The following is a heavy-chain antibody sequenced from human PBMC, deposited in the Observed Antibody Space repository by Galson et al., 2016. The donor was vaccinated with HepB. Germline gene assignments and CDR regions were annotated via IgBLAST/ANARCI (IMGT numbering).Heavy chain of an antibody. CDR2: IRSGGGVA. CDR1: GFTFINYV. Sequence: SLRLSCAASGFTFINYVMTWVRQVPGKGLDWVSSIRSGGGVAYSDSVKGRFTISRDNSKKTVYLEMNNLRAADTAVYYCARGPPWNYVHWGQGTLVTVSS. J-gene: IGHJ4*02. CDR3: ARGPPWNYVH. D-gene: IGHD1-7*01. V-gene: IGHV3-23*01.